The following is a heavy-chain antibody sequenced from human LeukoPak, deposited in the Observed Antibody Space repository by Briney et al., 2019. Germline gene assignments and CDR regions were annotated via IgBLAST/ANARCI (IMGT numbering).Heavy chain of an antibody. CDR1: GFTFSGYA. V-gene: IGHV3-23*01. Sequence: PGGSLRLSCAASGFTFSGYAMSWVRQAPGRGLEWVSAISGSGGSTYYADSVKGRFTISRDNSKNTLYLQMNSLRAEDTAVYYCAKVPTNYDSSGYYDYWGQGTLVTVSS. D-gene: IGHD3-22*01. J-gene: IGHJ4*02. CDR2: ISGSGGST. CDR3: AKVPTNYDSSGYYDY.